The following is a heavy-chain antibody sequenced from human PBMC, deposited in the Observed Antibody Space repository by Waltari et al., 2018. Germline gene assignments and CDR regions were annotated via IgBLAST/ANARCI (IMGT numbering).Heavy chain of an antibody. CDR2: INHSGST. J-gene: IGHJ5*02. CDR1: VGSFIGYY. D-gene: IGHD2-15*01. Sequence: QLQLQQWGSGLLKPSETLSLTSSVYVGSFIGYYCRWFRQPPGHGLEWIGEINHSGSTNYNPSLKSRVTISVDTSKNQFSLKLSSVTAADTAVYYCARGLKDIVVVVAAPPWFDPWGQGTLVTVSS. V-gene: IGHV4-34*01. CDR3: ARGLKDIVVVVAAPPWFDP.